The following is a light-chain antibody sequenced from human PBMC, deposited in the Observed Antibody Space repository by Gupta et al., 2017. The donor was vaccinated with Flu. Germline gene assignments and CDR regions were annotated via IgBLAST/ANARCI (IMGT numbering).Light chain of an antibody. CDR2: EVI. V-gene: IGLV2-14*01. Sequence: ITISCSGTSTDVGGYNSGSWFQHHPGAVPKLLIYEVIRRPSGVSDRFSGSKSGNTASLNIYGLQAGDEADYYCASYKRNTTPEVFGTGTTVTVL. J-gene: IGLJ1*01. CDR3: ASYKRNTTPEV. CDR1: STDVGGYNS.